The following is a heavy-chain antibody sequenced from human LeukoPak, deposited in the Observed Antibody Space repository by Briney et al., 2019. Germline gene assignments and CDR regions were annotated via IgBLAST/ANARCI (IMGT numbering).Heavy chain of an antibody. J-gene: IGHJ6*02. CDR1: GYTFTRYG. Sequence: ASVKVSCKASGYTFTRYGISWVRQAPGQGLEWMGWLSAYNGNTNYAQKLQGRVTMTTDTSTSTAYMELRSLRSDDTAVYYCARDQYGSYYVNYYYYGMDVWGQETTVTVSS. V-gene: IGHV1-18*01. D-gene: IGHD1-26*01. CDR3: ARDQYGSYYVNYYYYGMDV. CDR2: LSAYNGNT.